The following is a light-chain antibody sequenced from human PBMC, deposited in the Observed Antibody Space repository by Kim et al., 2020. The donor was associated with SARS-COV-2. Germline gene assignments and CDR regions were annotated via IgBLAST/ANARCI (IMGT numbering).Light chain of an antibody. V-gene: IGLV3-21*04. CDR3: HVWVSTGDQGV. J-gene: IGLJ3*02. CDR2: YDS. Sequence: SYELTQPPSVSVAPGKTATITCGGNNIGSKSVHWYQQKPGQAPVLAIYYDSDRPSGIPERFSGSNSDNTATLTITRVEAGDEAAYYCHVWVSTGDQGVFG. CDR1: NIGSKS.